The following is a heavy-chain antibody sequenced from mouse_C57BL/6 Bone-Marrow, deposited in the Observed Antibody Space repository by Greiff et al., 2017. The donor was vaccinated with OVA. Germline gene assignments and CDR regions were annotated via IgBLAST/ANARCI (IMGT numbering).Heavy chain of an antibody. V-gene: IGHV1-54*01. D-gene: IGHD2-4*01. CDR1: GYAFTNYL. Sequence: QVQLQQPGAELVKPGASVKMSCKASGYAFTNYLIEWVKQRPGQGLEWIGVINPGSGGTNYNEKFKGKATLTADKSSSTAYMQLSSLTSEDSAVYFCARNYDYDDFDYWGQGTTLTVSS. CDR3: ARNYDYDDFDY. J-gene: IGHJ2*01. CDR2: INPGSGGT.